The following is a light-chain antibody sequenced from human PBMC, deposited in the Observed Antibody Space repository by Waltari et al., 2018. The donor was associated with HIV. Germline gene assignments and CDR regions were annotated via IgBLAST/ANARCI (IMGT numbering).Light chain of an antibody. V-gene: IGKV3-20*01. CDR3: QVYGGAVYT. CDR2: AAS. CDR1: ETVAADY. J-gene: IGKJ2*01. Sequence: EMVLTQSPATLSLSPGERAILSCRASETVAADYLAWYAQKLGQPPRLVIPAASYRASGISARFSGSGSGRDFTLIIDRVEAEDFAVYYCQVYGGAVYTFGQGTRLENK.